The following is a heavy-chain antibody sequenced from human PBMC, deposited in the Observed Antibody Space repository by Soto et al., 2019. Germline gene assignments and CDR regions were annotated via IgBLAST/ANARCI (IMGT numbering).Heavy chain of an antibody. J-gene: IGHJ3*02. V-gene: IGHV5-51*01. D-gene: IGHD2-15*01. CDR1: GYSFTIYW. CDR3: ARIIGYCRNNDCSWTFDI. CDR2: IYPGDSDT. Sequence: PGESLKISCKGSGYSFTIYWIGWVRQMPGKGLEWMGIIYPGDSDTRYSPSFQGQVTISVDKSISTAYLQLSSLKASDTAMYYCARIIGYCRNNDCSWTFDIWGQGTMVTVSS.